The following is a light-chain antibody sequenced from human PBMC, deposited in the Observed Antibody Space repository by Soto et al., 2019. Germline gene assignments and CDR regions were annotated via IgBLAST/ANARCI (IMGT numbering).Light chain of an antibody. CDR2: KAS. CDR3: QQYQSGFT. CDR1: ENIFTW. Sequence: DIQMTQSPSTLSASVGDRVTITSRASENIFTWLAWYQQQAGKAPKLLISKASTLESGVPSRFSGSGSGTQFTLTISSLQPEDFASYYCQQYQSGFTFGLGTTLEIK. V-gene: IGKV1-5*03. J-gene: IGKJ2*01.